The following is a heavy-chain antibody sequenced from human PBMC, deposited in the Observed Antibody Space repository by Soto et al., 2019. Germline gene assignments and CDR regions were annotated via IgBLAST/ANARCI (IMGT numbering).Heavy chain of an antibody. CDR3: ATRRGAGGHFDY. Sequence: DVQLLESGGGLVQPEGSLRLSCAASGFTFSSYAMGWVRQGPGKGLEWVAVVSIGGSTQYADSVMGRFTISRDNSKNTLSLQMNSLTAEDTAVYFCATRRGAGGHFDYWGQGALVTVSS. CDR2: VSIGGST. CDR1: GFTFSSYA. D-gene: IGHD2-15*01. J-gene: IGHJ4*02. V-gene: IGHV3-23*01.